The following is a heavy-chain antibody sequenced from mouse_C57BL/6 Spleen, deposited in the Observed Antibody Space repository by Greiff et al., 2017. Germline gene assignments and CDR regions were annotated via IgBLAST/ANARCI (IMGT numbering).Heavy chain of an antibody. Sequence: VKLQQSGPELVKPGASVKISCKASGYAFSSSWMNWVKQRPGKGLEWIGRIYPGDGDTNYNGKFKGKATLTADKSSSTAYMQLSSLTSEDSAVYFCARRTYYSNYEAMDYWGQGTSVTVSS. V-gene: IGHV1-82*01. CDR3: ARRTYYSNYEAMDY. CDR1: GYAFSSSW. CDR2: IYPGDGDT. D-gene: IGHD2-5*01. J-gene: IGHJ4*01.